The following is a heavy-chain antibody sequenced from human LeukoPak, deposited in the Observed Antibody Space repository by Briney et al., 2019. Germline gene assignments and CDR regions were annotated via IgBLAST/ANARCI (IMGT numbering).Heavy chain of an antibody. Sequence: NPGGSLRLSCAASGFTFSDYYMNWIRQAPGKGLEWVSYISTSGTYTDYADSVKGRFTISRDSAKNSLYLQMNSLRAEDTAVYYCARTYGGNPFDYWGQGTLVTVSS. CDR1: GFTFSDYY. D-gene: IGHD4-23*01. CDR3: ARTYGGNPFDY. J-gene: IGHJ4*02. CDR2: ISTSGTYT. V-gene: IGHV3-11*06.